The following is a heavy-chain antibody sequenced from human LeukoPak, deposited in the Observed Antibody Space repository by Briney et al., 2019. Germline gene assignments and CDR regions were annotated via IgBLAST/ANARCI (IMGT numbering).Heavy chain of an antibody. D-gene: IGHD3-3*01. CDR3: ARSSTIFGVDLDAFDI. Sequence: GGSLRLSCAASGFTVSSNEMSWVRQAPGKGLEWVSSISGGSTYYADSRKGRFTISRDNSKNTLYLQMNSLRAEDTAVYYCARSSTIFGVDLDAFDIWGQGTMVTVSS. CDR2: ISGGST. V-gene: IGHV3-38*03. J-gene: IGHJ3*02. CDR1: GFTVSSNE.